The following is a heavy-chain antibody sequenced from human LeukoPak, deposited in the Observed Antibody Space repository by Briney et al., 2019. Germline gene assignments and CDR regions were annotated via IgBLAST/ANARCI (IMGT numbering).Heavy chain of an antibody. V-gene: IGHV4-59*01. CDR2: IYYSGST. J-gene: IGHJ3*02. Sequence: SETLSLTCTVSGGSISSYYWSWIRQPPGKGLEWIGYIYYSGSTNYNPSLKSRVTISVDTSKNQFSLKLSSVTAADTAVYYCARVLGISRLRLRAAFDIWGQGTMVTVSS. CDR1: GGSISSYY. D-gene: IGHD5-12*01. CDR3: ARVLGISRLRLRAAFDI.